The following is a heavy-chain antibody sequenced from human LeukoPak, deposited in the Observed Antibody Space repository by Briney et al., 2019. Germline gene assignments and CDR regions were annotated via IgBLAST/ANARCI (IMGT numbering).Heavy chain of an antibody. CDR3: VTPLRWELSNEY. V-gene: IGHV3-15*01. D-gene: IGHD4-23*01. CDR1: GFTFSNTW. Sequence: GGSLRLSCAASGFTFSNTWMTWVHQTPGRGLEWVAFFRTTTDGGTGEYAAPVKGRFTISRDVSINTLFLQMSSLKIEDTAVYYCVTPLRWELSNEYWGQGTLVTVSS. CDR2: FRTTTDGGTG. J-gene: IGHJ4*02.